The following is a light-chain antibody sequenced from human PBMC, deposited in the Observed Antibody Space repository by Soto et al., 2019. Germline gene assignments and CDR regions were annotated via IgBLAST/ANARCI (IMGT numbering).Light chain of an antibody. CDR2: KAS. J-gene: IGKJ2*03. Sequence: DIQMTQSPSTLSASLGDKVTITCRASQSISSWLAWYQQKPGKAPKLLIYKASTLESGVPSRFSGSGSGTEFTLTIRSLQPDDFATYYCQQYDSYPYSFGQGTKLEI. CDR1: QSISSW. V-gene: IGKV1-5*03. CDR3: QQYDSYPYS.